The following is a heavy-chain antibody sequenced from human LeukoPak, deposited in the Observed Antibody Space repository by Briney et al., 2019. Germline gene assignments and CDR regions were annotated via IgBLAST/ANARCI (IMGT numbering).Heavy chain of an antibody. D-gene: IGHD1-1*01. CDR3: TTALSGANWNPRQLWRY. V-gene: IGHV3-15*01. CDR1: GFTFSNAW. CDR2: IKSKTDGGTP. J-gene: IGHJ4*02. Sequence: GGSLRLSCAASGFTFSNAWMSWVRQAPGKGLELVGRIKSKTDGGTPDYAAPVKGRFTISRDDSKSTMYLQMNSLKTEDTAVYYCTTALSGANWNPRQLWRYWGQGTLVTVSS.